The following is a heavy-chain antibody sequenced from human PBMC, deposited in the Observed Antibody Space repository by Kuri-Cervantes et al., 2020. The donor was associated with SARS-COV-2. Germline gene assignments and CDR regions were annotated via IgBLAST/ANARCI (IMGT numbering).Heavy chain of an antibody. CDR2: ISSSSSYI. Sequence: GGSLRLSCAASGFTFSSYSMNWVRQAPGKGLEWVSSISSSSSYIYYADSVKGRFTISRDNAKNSLYLQMNSLRAEDTAVYYCARTGLPGWYYYYGMDVWGQGNTVTVSS. CDR1: GFTFSSYS. D-gene: IGHD2-15*01. J-gene: IGHJ6*02. V-gene: IGHV3-21*04. CDR3: ARTGLPGWYYYYGMDV.